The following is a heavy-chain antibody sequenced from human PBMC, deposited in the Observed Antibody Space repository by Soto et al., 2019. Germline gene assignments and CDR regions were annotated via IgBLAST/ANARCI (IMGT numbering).Heavy chain of an antibody. CDR2: ISSSLGHT. V-gene: IGHV3-11*03. D-gene: IGHD1-1*01. Sequence: GSRSLFCAVSGLDLSDFHISWVRQAPGKGLEWISYISSSLGHTDYADSVKGRFTISRGNAKSSVFLEMSDLRSDDTEVYYCAANWNFVLNFWGQGTLVIVSS. CDR3: AANWNFVLNF. CDR1: GLDLSDFH. J-gene: IGHJ4*02.